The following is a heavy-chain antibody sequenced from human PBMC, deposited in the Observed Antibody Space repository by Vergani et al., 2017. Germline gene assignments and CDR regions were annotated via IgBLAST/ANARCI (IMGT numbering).Heavy chain of an antibody. Sequence: QVQLVQSGAEVKKPGASVTVSCKASGSTFTGYYMHWVRQAPGQGLEWMGWINPNSGGTNYAQKFQGRVTMTRDTSISTAYMELSRLRSDDTAVYYWARERSVTVTTSGAAYWGQGTLVTVSS. CDR1: GSTFTGYY. J-gene: IGHJ4*02. CDR2: INPNSGGT. V-gene: IGHV1-2*02. D-gene: IGHD4-17*01. CDR3: ARERSVTVTTSGAAY.